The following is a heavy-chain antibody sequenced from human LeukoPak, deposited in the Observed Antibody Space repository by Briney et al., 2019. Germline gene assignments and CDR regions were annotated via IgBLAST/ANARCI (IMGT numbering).Heavy chain of an antibody. Sequence: GGSLRLSCAASGFTFNNYWMTWVRQAPGKGLEWVANINQDGSESYYVASMKGRFTISRDNAKNSLYLQMNSLRAEDTAVYYCARPLDGWGRGTTVTVSS. V-gene: IGHV3-7*01. CDR1: GFTFNNYW. CDR2: INQDGSES. CDR3: ARPLDG. J-gene: IGHJ6*02.